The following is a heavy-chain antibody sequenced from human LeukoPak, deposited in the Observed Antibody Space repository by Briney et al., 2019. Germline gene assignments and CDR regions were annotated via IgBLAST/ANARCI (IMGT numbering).Heavy chain of an antibody. CDR1: GGSISSYY. CDR3: TRRYSGFHDY. CDR2: IYYSGST. V-gene: IGHV4-59*08. D-gene: IGHD5-12*01. J-gene: IGHJ4*02. Sequence: PSETLSLTCTVSGGSISSYYWSWIRQPPGKGLEWIGYIYYSGSTNYNPSLKSRVTISVDTSKNQFSLKLSSVTAADTAVYYCTRRYSGFHDYWGQGTLVTVSS.